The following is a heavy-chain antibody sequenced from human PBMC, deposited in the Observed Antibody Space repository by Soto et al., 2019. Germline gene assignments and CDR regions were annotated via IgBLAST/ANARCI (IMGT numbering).Heavy chain of an antibody. CDR3: AKDGNVDIVATIVGTYYYYGMDV. CDR2: ISGSGGST. Sequence: GGSLRLSCAASGFTFSSYAMSWVRQAPGKGLEWVSAISGSGGSTYYADSVKGRFTISRDNSKNTLYLQMNSLRAEDTAVYYCAKDGNVDIVATIVGTYYYYGMDVWGQGTTVTVSS. CDR1: GFTFSSYA. J-gene: IGHJ6*02. D-gene: IGHD5-12*01. V-gene: IGHV3-23*01.